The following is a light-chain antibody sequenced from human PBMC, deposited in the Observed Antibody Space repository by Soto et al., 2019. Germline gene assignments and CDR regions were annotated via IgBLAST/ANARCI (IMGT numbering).Light chain of an antibody. J-gene: IGKJ1*01. V-gene: IGKV3-11*01. CDR1: QSVSSY. Sequence: EIVLTQSPGTLSLPPGERATLSCRASQSVSSYLAWYQQKPGQAPRLLIYDASNRATGIPARFSGSGSGTDFTLTISSLEPEDFAVYYCQQRETFGQGTKVDI. CDR2: DAS. CDR3: QQRET.